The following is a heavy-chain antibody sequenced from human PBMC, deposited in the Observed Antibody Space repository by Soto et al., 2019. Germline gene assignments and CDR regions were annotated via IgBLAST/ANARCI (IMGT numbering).Heavy chain of an antibody. Sequence: SETLSLTCTVSGGSISSGDYYWSWIRQPPGKGLEWIGYIYYSGSTYYNPSLKSRITISVDTSKNQFSLKLSSVTAADTAVYYCARDGSSGYDLPGWFDPWGQGTLVTVSS. CDR2: IYYSGST. CDR3: ARDGSSGYDLPGWFDP. CDR1: GGSISSGDYY. J-gene: IGHJ5*02. D-gene: IGHD5-12*01. V-gene: IGHV4-30-4*02.